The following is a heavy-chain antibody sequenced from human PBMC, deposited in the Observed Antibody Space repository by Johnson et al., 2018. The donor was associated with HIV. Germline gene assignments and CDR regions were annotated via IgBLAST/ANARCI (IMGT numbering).Heavy chain of an antibody. J-gene: IGHJ3*02. Sequence: VQLVESGGGVVRPGGSLRLSCAASGFTFDDYGVSWVRQVRGKGLEWVSFINRNGGSTGYVDSVKGRFTISRDKAKNSLYLQMNSLRAEDTAVYYCANNLQQLATKDAFDIWGQGTMVTVSS. D-gene: IGHD6-13*01. CDR3: ANNLQQLATKDAFDI. CDR2: INRNGGST. CDR1: GFTFDDYG. V-gene: IGHV3-20*04.